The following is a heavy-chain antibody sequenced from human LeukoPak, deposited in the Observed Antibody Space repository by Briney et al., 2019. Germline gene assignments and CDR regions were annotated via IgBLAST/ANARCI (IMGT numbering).Heavy chain of an antibody. CDR1: GFTFSSYA. J-gene: IGHJ2*01. V-gene: IGHV3-23*01. D-gene: IGHD3-10*01. CDR3: AKDGLLWFGEPTRLGYFDL. CDR2: ISGSGGST. Sequence: GGSLRLSCAASGFTFSSYAMSWVRQAPGKGLEWVSAISGSGGSTYYADSVKGRFTISRDNSKNTLYLQMNSLRAEDTAVYYCAKDGLLWFGEPTRLGYFDLWGRGTLVTVST.